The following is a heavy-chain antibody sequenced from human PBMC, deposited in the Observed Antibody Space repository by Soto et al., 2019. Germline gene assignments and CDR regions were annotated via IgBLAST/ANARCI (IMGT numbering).Heavy chain of an antibody. Sequence: GGSLGLSCAASGFSFDDYTMHWVRQAPGKGLEWVSLISWDGGSTYYADSVKGRFTISRDNSKNSLYLQMNSLRTEDTALYYSKVTYGDYAKYWGQGTLVTVSS. V-gene: IGHV3-43*01. J-gene: IGHJ4*02. CDR3: KVTYGDYAKY. D-gene: IGHD4-17*01. CDR2: ISWDGGST. CDR1: GFSFDDYT.